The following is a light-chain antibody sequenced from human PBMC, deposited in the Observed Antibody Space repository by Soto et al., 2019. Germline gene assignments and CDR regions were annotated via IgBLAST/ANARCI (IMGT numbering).Light chain of an antibody. V-gene: IGLV2-14*02. CDR3: SSFAGSNNFPYV. J-gene: IGLJ1*01. CDR2: EVN. CDR1: SSNVGSYKL. Sequence: QSVLTQPASVSGSPGQSITISCTGTSSNVGSYKLVSWYQQHPGKAPKLMIFEVNKRPSGVSNRFSGSKSGNTASLTVSGLQAEDEADYYCSSFAGSNNFPYVFGTGTKVTVL.